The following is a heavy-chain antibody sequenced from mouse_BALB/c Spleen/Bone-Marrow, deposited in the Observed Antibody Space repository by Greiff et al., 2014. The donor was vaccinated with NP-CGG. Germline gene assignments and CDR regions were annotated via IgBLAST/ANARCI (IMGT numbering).Heavy chain of an antibody. CDR1: GYTFTSYW. CDR2: INPSNGRA. CDR3: ARAGGCDGFAY. Sequence: QVQLKESGAELVKPGASVKLSCKASGYTFTSYWMHWVKRRPGQGLEWIGEINPSNGRADYNEKFRSKATLTVDRSSSTAYMQLSSLTSEDSAVYYCARAGGCDGFAYWGQGTLVTVSA. J-gene: IGHJ3*01. V-gene: IGHV1S81*02. D-gene: IGHD2-2*01.